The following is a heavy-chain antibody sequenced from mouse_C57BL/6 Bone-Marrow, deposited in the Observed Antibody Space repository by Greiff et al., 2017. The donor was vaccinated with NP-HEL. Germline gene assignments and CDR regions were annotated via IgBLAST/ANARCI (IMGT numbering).Heavy chain of an antibody. J-gene: IGHJ4*01. CDR2: IHPNSGST. CDR3: ARKRGGSYYGSSYYAMDY. CDR1: GYTFTSYW. V-gene: IGHV1-64*01. D-gene: IGHD1-1*01. Sequence: QVQLQQPGAELVKPGASVKLSCKASGYTFTSYWMHWVKQRPGQGLEWIGMIHPNSGSTNYNEKFKSKATLTVDKSSSTAYMQLSSLTSEDSAVYYCARKRGGSYYGSSYYAMDYWGQGTSVTVSS.